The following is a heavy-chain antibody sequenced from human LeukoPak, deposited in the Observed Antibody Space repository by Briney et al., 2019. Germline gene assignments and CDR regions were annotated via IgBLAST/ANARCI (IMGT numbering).Heavy chain of an antibody. Sequence: GGSLRLSCAASGFTFRTYNMNWVRQAPGKGLEWVSFISKTCTNVYYGDSVRGRFTISRDNAKNSIHLQMTSLRADDTAVYYCVRGDGDLFDFWGQGILVSVSS. CDR1: GFTFRTYN. V-gene: IGHV3-21*06. CDR3: VRGDGDLFDF. J-gene: IGHJ4*02. D-gene: IGHD4-17*01. CDR2: ISKTCTNV.